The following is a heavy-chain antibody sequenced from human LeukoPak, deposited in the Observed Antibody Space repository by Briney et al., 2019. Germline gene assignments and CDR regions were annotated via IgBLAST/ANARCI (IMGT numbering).Heavy chain of an antibody. CDR3: ASTKPYCSSTSCVTNWFDP. J-gene: IGHJ5*02. CDR1: GYTLTELS. V-gene: IGHV1-24*01. CDR2: FDPEDGET. Sequence: ASVKVSCKVSGYTLTELSMHWVRQAPGKGLEWMGGFDPEDGETIYAQKFQGRVTMTEDTSTDTAYMELSSLRSEDTAVYYCASTKPYCSSTSCVTNWFDPWGQGTLVTVSS. D-gene: IGHD2-2*01.